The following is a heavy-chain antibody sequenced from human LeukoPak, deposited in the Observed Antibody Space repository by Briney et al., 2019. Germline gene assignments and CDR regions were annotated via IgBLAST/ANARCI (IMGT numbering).Heavy chain of an antibody. V-gene: IGHV3-7*01. J-gene: IGHJ4*02. Sequence: SGGSRKPSLAAPGSTFIAYWRTWFRQAPGKGRGGGANIKQDGSEKYYVDSVKGRFTISRDNAKNSLYLQMNSLRAEDTAVYYCARGSSGWGPYYFDYWGQGTLVTVSS. CDR1: GSTFIAYW. CDR3: ARGSSGWGPYYFDY. D-gene: IGHD6-19*01. CDR2: IKQDGSEK.